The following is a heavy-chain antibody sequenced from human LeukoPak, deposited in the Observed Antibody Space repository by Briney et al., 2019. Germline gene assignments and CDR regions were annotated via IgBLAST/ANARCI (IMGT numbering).Heavy chain of an antibody. CDR3: AIQWGSGGYDY. V-gene: IGHV5-51*01. J-gene: IGHJ4*02. D-gene: IGHD1-26*01. CDR1: GYTFSSYY. CDR2: IYPGDSDT. Sequence: KVSCKASGYTFSSYYMHWVRQAPGQGLEWMGIIYPGDSDTRYSPSFQGQVTISADKSISTAYLQWSSLKASDTAMYYCAIQWGSGGYDYWGQGTLVTVSS.